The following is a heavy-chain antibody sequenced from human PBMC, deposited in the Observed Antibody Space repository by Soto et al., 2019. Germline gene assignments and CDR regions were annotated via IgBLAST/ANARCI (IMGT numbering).Heavy chain of an antibody. V-gene: IGHV1-18*01. Sequence: ASVKVSCKASGYTFTSYGISWVRQAPGQGLEWMGWISAYNGNTNYAQKLQGRVTMTTDTSTITAYMELRSLRSDDTAVYYCARDILRFLEWPHYFDYWGQGALVTVSS. J-gene: IGHJ4*02. CDR3: ARDILRFLEWPHYFDY. CDR2: ISAYNGNT. D-gene: IGHD3-3*01. CDR1: GYTFTSYG.